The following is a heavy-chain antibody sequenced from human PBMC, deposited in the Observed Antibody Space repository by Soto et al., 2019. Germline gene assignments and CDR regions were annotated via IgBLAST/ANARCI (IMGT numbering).Heavy chain of an antibody. V-gene: IGHV3-23*01. CDR2: ISSLGGTT. D-gene: IGHD4-17*01. CDR1: GFRFSTYA. CDR3: AKDVDYGTGYYFDY. Sequence: HPGGSLRLSCAASGFRFSTYAVSWVRQPPGRGLEWVSAISSLGGTTFYADSVEGRFTISRDNSRNTLYLEMNSLGAEDTAVYYCAKDVDYGTGYYFDYWGQGTLVTVSS. J-gene: IGHJ4*02.